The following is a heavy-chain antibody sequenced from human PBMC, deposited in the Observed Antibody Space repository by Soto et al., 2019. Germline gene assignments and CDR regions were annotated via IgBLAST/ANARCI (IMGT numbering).Heavy chain of an antibody. CDR2: IWYDGTKK. V-gene: IGHV3-33*01. D-gene: IGHD2-21*02. Sequence: GGSLRLSCAASGFILRTYGMQWLRRAPGKGLEWVAFIWYDGTKKFYANSVKGRSTISKDNSNNILYLQMSGLRAEDTAVYYCARDVVTAVAGSVNWFDHWGQGTLVSVSS. J-gene: IGHJ5*02. CDR1: GFILRTYG. CDR3: ARDVVTAVAGSVNWFDH.